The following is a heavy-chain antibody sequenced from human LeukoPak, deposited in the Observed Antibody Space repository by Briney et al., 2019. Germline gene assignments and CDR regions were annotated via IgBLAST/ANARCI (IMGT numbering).Heavy chain of an antibody. V-gene: IGHV1-18*01. J-gene: IGHJ4*02. Sequence: SVKVSCKTSGYTFSRYGFSWVRQAPGQGLEWIGWIGVFNGNRNYAKSVQGRITLTADTSTNTTYMELRSLTSDDTAVYFCGRDWDWHVQFWGQGTLITVSS. CDR3: GRDWDWHVQF. D-gene: IGHD1-26*01. CDR1: GYTFSRYG. CDR2: IGVFNGNR.